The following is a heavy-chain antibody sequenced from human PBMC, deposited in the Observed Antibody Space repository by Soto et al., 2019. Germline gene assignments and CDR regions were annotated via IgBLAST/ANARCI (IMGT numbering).Heavy chain of an antibody. V-gene: IGHV1-69*13. CDR2: IIPIFGTA. J-gene: IGHJ6*02. CDR1: GGTFSSYA. D-gene: IGHD2-21*02. Sequence: GASVKVSCKASGGTFSSYAISWVRQAPGQGLEWMGGIIPIFGTANYAQKFQGRVTITADESTSTAYIGLSSLGAEDTAVYYCARFRPEHILVVTAIEAPYYYYGMDVWGQGTTVTVSS. CDR3: ARFRPEHILVVTAIEAPYYYYGMDV.